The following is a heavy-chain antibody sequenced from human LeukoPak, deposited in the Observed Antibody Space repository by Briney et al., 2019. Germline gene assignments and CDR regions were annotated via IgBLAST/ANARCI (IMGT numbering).Heavy chain of an antibody. CDR1: GYSFTNYV. V-gene: IGHV7-4-1*02. J-gene: IGHJ4*02. CDR3: ARDTLDYDSSGYSDY. CDR2: INTNTGNP. D-gene: IGHD3-22*01. Sequence: ASVKVSCKASGYSFTNYVINWVRQAPGQGLEWMGWINTNTGNPTYAQGFTGRFVFSLDTSVSTAYLQISSLKAEDTAVYYCARDTLDYDSSGYSDYWGQGTLVTVSS.